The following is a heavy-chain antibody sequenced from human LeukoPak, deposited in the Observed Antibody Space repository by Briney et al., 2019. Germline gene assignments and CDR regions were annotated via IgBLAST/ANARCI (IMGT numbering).Heavy chain of an antibody. Sequence: SETLSLTCAVYGGSFSGYYWSWIRQPPGKGLEWIGEINHSGSTNYNPSLKSRVTMSVDTSKKQFSLRLSSVTAADTAVYYCARVSNFWTAYYDYWGQGALVTVSS. J-gene: IGHJ4*02. CDR1: GGSFSGYY. CDR2: INHSGST. CDR3: ARVSNFWTAYYDY. V-gene: IGHV4-34*01. D-gene: IGHD3/OR15-3a*01.